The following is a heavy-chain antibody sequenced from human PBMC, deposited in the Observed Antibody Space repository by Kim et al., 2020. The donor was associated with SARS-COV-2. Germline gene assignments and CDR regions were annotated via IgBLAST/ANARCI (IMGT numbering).Heavy chain of an antibody. CDR1: GDSVSNRSAA. CDR2: TYYRSKWYN. Sequence: SQTLSLTCAISGDSVSNRSAAWNWIRQSPSRGLEWLGRTYYRSKWYNDYALSVKSRITINPDTSKNQFSLQLNSVTPEDTAVYYCARGVASWNYFDYWGQGTLVTVSS. J-gene: IGHJ4*02. CDR3: ARGVASWNYFDY. D-gene: IGHD1-1*01. V-gene: IGHV6-1*01.